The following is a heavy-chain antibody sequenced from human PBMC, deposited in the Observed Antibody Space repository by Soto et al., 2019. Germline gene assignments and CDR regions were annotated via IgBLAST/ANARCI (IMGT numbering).Heavy chain of an antibody. CDR2: INPDTGGT. D-gene: IGHD3-9*01. Sequence: VASVKVSCKTSGYTFTGYYLHWMRQAPGKGLEWMGWINPDTGGTDLTQKFQGWVTMTRDTSISTAYMELSNVKPDDTAVYYCARAVGGEGSSWTGGAFDGGGQGPRVTV. CDR1: GYTFTGYY. V-gene: IGHV1-2*04. J-gene: IGHJ4*02. CDR3: ARAVGGEGSSWTGGAFDG.